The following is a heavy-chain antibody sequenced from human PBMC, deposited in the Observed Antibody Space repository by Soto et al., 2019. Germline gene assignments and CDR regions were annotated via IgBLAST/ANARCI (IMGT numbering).Heavy chain of an antibody. CDR3: ARVIGAAGV. Sequence: GASVKVSCKASGYTFTSYSIHWVRQVPGQALEWMGMINPGGGSTTYAQKFQGRVTMSRDTSTSTVYMELSSLRSEDTAVYYCARVIGAAGVWGQGTMVTGS. D-gene: IGHD6-13*01. CDR1: GYTFTSYS. CDR2: INPGGGST. J-gene: IGHJ3*01. V-gene: IGHV1-46*03.